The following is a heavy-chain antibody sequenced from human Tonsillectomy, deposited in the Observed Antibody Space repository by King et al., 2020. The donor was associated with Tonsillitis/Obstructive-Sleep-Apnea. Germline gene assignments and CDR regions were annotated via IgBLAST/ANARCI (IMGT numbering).Heavy chain of an antibody. CDR3: ARFYGDQTC. CDR1: GGSFSGYY. Sequence: VQLQQWGAGLLKPSETLSLTCAVYGGSFSGYYWSWIRQPPGKGLEWIGEINHSGSTNYNLSLKSRVTISVDTSKNQFSLKLSSVTAADTAVYYCARFYGDQTCWGQGTLVTVSS. J-gene: IGHJ4*02. CDR2: INHSGST. V-gene: IGHV4-34*01. D-gene: IGHD4-17*01.